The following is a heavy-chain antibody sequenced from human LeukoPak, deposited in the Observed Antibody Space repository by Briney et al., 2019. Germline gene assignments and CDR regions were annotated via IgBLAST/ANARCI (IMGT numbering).Heavy chain of an antibody. J-gene: IGHJ4*02. V-gene: IGHV3-7*01. CDR2: IKGDGSEK. D-gene: IGHD3-10*01. Sequence: QAGGSLRLSCTASGFTFSNYWMTWVRQTPGKGLEWLAQIKGDGSEKYFVDSVKGRFTISRDNAKNSLYLQMNSLRADDTAVYFCVRDSGFRSLDYWGQGTLVTVCS. CDR3: VRDSGFRSLDY. CDR1: GFTFSNYW.